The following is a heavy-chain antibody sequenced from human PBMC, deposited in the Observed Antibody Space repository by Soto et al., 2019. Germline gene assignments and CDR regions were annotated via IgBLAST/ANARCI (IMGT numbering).Heavy chain of an antibody. V-gene: IGHV4-31*03. CDR1: GGSISSGCYY. CDR2: IYYSGST. Sequence: SETLSLTCTVSGGSISSGCYYWSWIRQHPGKGLEWIGYIYYSGSTYYNPSLKSRVTISVDTSKNQFSLKLSSVTAADTAVYYCARTGQYYYDSSGYPFDYWGQGTLVTVSS. CDR3: ARTGQYYYDSSGYPFDY. D-gene: IGHD3-22*01. J-gene: IGHJ4*02.